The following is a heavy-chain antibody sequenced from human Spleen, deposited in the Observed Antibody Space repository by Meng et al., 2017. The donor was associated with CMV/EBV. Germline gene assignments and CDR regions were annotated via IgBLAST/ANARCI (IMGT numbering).Heavy chain of an antibody. V-gene: IGHV3-74*01. CDR2: INSDGSST. J-gene: IGHJ6*02. D-gene: IGHD1-7*01. CDR1: GFTFSSYW. CDR3: ARTGTTFFDYYYGMDV. Sequence: GGSLRLSCAASGFTFSSYWMHWVRQAPGKGLVWVSRINSDGSSTSYADSVKGRFTISRDNAKKTLYLQMNSLRAEDTAMYYCARTGTTFFDYYYGMDVWGQGTTVTVSS.